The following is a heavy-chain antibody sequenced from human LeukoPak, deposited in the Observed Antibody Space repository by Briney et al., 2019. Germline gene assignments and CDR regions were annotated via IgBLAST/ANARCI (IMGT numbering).Heavy chain of an antibody. V-gene: IGHV1-2*02. CDR3: ARDQGITIFGVVIIDYFDY. D-gene: IGHD3-3*01. Sequence: GASVKVSCKASGYTFTGYYMHWVRQAPEQGLEWMGWINPNSGGTNYAQKFQGRVTMTRDTSISTAYMELSRLRSDDTAVYYCARDQGITIFGVVIIDYFDYWGQGTLVTVSS. CDR2: INPNSGGT. CDR1: GYTFTGYY. J-gene: IGHJ4*02.